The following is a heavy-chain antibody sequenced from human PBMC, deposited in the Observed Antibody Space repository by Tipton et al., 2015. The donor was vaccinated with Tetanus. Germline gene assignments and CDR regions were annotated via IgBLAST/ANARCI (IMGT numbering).Heavy chain of an antibody. CDR2: VDDSGRT. Sequence: LRLSCTVSGGSMSTYYWSWIRQPPGKGLQWIAYVDDSGRTNSDYFLKSRVTTSLDTSKNQFSLKLTSVTAADTAVYYCARSNFAYSKKGAFDYWGQGTLVTVSS. CDR3: ARSNFAYSKKGAFDY. D-gene: IGHD2-21*01. CDR1: GGSMSTYY. J-gene: IGHJ4*02. V-gene: IGHV4-59*01.